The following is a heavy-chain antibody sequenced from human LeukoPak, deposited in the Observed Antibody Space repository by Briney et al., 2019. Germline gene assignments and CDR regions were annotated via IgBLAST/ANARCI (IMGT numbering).Heavy chain of an antibody. Sequence: GGSVRLSCAPSRYTFKTFAMSGVREAPGEGGEWVSLIFGNGNSIHYEDSVQGRFTITTDNFKNTVLLQLNSLRPEDTAVYYCAAHGDHVWGSFRFGLDYWGQGPLVPVSS. D-gene: IGHD3-16*02. CDR3: AAHGDHVWGSFRFGLDY. CDR2: IFGNGNSI. CDR1: RYTFKTFA. J-gene: IGHJ4*02. V-gene: IGHV3-23*01.